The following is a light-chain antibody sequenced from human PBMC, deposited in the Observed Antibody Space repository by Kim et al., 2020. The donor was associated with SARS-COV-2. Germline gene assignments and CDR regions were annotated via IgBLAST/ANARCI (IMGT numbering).Light chain of an antibody. CDR2: SNN. V-gene: IGLV1-44*01. CDR1: SSNIGSNT. J-gene: IGLJ2*01. CDR3: AAWDASLNVV. Sequence: PGQRVTISCSGRSSNIGSNTVNWYQQLPGTAPKLLIYSNNQRPSGVPDRFSGSKSGTSASLAISGLQSEDEADYYCAAWDASLNVVFGGGTKLTVL.